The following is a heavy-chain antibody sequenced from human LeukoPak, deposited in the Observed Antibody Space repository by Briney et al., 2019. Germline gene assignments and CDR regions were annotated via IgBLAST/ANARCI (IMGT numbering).Heavy chain of an antibody. D-gene: IGHD2-8*02. Sequence: SETLSLTCSVSGGSISSSSYYWGWIRQPPGKGLEWIGTFHYSGSTYYNPSLKSRVTISADTSKNQFSLKLSSVTAADTAVYYCARGYWFYFDYWGQGTLVTVSS. CDR2: FHYSGST. V-gene: IGHV4-39*07. CDR3: ARGYWFYFDY. J-gene: IGHJ4*02. CDR1: GGSISSSSYY.